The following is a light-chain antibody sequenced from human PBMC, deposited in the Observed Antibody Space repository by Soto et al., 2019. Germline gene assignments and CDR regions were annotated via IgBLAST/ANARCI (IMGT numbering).Light chain of an antibody. CDR1: QDISSW. V-gene: IGKV1-12*01. CDR3: QQANSFPIT. Sequence: TQSPSSLSASVGDRVTITCRASQDISSWLAWYQKKPGKAPKLLIYAASSLQSGVPSRFSGSGSGTDFTLTISSLQPEDCAIYFCQQANSFPITFGQGTRLEIK. J-gene: IGKJ5*01. CDR2: AAS.